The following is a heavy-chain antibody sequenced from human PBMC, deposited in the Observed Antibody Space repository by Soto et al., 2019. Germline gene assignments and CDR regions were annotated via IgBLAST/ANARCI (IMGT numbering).Heavy chain of an antibody. CDR3: ARGRGDGYNQHWFFDL. V-gene: IGHV4-34*01. Sequence: QVHLQQWGAGLLKPSETLSLTCAVYGGSFSGYYWSWIRQPPGKGLEWIGEINHSGSTNYNPSLKSRVSISGGTYNNQFSLKLTSVTAADTAVYYCARGRGDGYNQHWFFDLWGRGALVTVSS. D-gene: IGHD3-10*01. CDR2: INHSGST. J-gene: IGHJ2*01. CDR1: GGSFSGYY.